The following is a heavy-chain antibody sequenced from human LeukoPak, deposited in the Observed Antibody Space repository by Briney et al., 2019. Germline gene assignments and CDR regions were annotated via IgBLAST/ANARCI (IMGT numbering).Heavy chain of an antibody. V-gene: IGHV4-39*07. CDR1: GGSISSSSYY. Sequence: KSSETLSLTCTVSGGSISSSSYYWGWIRQPPGKGLEWIGSIYYSGSTYYNPSLKSRVTISVDTSKNQFSLKLSSVTAADTAVYYCATYSKWFYGSGRKHYFDYWGQGTLVTVSS. CDR2: IYYSGST. J-gene: IGHJ4*02. CDR3: ATYSKWFYGSGRKHYFDY. D-gene: IGHD3-10*01.